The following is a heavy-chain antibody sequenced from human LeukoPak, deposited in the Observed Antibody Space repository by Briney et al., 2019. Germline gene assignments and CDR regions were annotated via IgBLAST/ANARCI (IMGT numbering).Heavy chain of an antibody. V-gene: IGHV4-61*01. CDR2: IYYSGST. J-gene: IGHJ4*02. CDR3: ARGEDSYFDY. Sequence: SETLSLTCTVSGGSVSSGSYYWSWIRQPPGKGLEWIGYIYYSGSTNYNPSLKSRVTISVDTSKNQFSLKLSSVTAADTAMYYCARGEDSYFDYWGQGTLVTVSS. CDR1: GGSVSSGSYY.